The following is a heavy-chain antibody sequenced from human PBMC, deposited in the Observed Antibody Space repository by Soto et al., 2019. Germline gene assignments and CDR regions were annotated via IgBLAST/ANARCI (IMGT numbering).Heavy chain of an antibody. CDR2: IYYSGST. Sequence: PSETLSLTCTVSGGSISSYYWSWIRQPPGKGLEWIGYIYYSGSTNYNPSLKSRVTISVDTSKNQFSLKLSSVTAADTAVYYCARDLATYAFDIWSQGTTVTVSS. V-gene: IGHV4-59*01. CDR1: GGSISSYY. CDR3: ARDLATYAFDI. D-gene: IGHD5-12*01. J-gene: IGHJ3*02.